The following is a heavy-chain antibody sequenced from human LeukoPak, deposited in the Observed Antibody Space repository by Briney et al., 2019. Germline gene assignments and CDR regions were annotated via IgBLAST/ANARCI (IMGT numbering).Heavy chain of an antibody. CDR3: ARVGGPSLSSTSCCVYNWRDP. J-gene: IGHJ5*02. CDR2: ISAYNGNT. D-gene: IGHD2-2*01. CDR1: GYTFTSYG. V-gene: IGHV1-18*01. Sequence: GASVKLSCKASGYTFTSYGITWGRQAPGQGLEWMGRISAYNGNTNYEQKLQGRGTITTDTSTSTAYVELRSLGSDDTAVYYCARVGGPSLSSTSCCVYNWRDPWGQGTLVTVSS.